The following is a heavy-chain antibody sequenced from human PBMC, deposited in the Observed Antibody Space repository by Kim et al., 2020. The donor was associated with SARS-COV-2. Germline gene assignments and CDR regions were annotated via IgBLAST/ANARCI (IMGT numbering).Heavy chain of an antibody. V-gene: IGHV3-30*04. J-gene: IGHJ4*02. CDR3: ARPLAARPEYYFDY. D-gene: IGHD6-6*01. Sequence: GGSLRLSCAASGFTFSSYAMHWVRQAPGKGLEWVAVISYDGSNKYYADSVKGRFTISRDNSKNTLYLQMNSLRAEDTAVYYCARPLAARPEYYFDYWGQG. CDR1: GFTFSSYA. CDR2: ISYDGSNK.